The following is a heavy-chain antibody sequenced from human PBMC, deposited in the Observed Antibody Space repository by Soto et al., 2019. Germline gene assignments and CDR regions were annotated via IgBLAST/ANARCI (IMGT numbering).Heavy chain of an antibody. V-gene: IGHV3-30*18. D-gene: IGHD3-3*01. CDR2: ISYDGSNK. CDR3: AKDLSETSEWYYYYGMDV. J-gene: IGHJ6*02. CDR1: GFTFSSYG. Sequence: TGGSLRLSCAASGFTFSSYGMHWVRQAPGKGLEWVAVISYDGSNKYYADSVKGRFTISRDNSKNTLYLQMNSLRAEDTAVYYCAKDLSETSEWYYYYGMDVWGQGTTVTVSS.